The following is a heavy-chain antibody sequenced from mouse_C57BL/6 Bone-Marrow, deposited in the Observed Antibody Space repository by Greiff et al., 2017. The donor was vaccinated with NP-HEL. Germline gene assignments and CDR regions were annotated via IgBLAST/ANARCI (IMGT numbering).Heavy chain of an antibody. CDR2: SRNKANDYTT. CDR3: ARGPIYYGYDESAMDY. CDR1: GFTFSDFY. Sequence: EVKLMDSGGGLVQSGRSLRLSCATSGFTFSDFYMEWVRQAPGKGLEWIAASRNKANDYTTEYSASVKGRFIVSRDTSQSILYLQMNALRAEDTAIYYCARGPIYYGYDESAMDYWGQGTSVTVSS. V-gene: IGHV7-1*01. D-gene: IGHD2-2*01. J-gene: IGHJ4*01.